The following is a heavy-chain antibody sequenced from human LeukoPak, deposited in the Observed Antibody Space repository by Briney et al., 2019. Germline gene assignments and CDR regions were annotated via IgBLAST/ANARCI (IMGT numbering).Heavy chain of an antibody. D-gene: IGHD2-15*01. CDR3: ARSSMVVVSTWGAFDI. V-gene: IGHV3-9*01. Sequence: GGSLRLSCAASGFTFDDYAMHWVRQGPGKGLEWVSGISWNSGRIGYVDSVKGRFTISRDNAKNSLYLQMNSLRAEDTALYYCARSSMVVVSTWGAFDIWGQGTMVTVSS. CDR2: ISWNSGRI. CDR1: GFTFDDYA. J-gene: IGHJ3*02.